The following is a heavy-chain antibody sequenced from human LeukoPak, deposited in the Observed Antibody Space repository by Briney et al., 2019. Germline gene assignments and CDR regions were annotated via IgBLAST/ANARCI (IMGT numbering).Heavy chain of an antibody. CDR2: INTNTGNP. J-gene: IGHJ5*02. CDR1: GYTFTNYA. D-gene: IGHD2-15*01. CDR3: ARDLGYCSGGSCYTEYNWFDP. Sequence: ASVKVSCKASGYTFTNYAMNWVRQAPGQGLEWMGWINTNTGNPTYAQGFTGRFVFSLDTSVSTAYLQISSLKAEDTAVYYCARDLGYCSGGSCYTEYNWFDPWGQGTLVTVSS. V-gene: IGHV7-4-1*02.